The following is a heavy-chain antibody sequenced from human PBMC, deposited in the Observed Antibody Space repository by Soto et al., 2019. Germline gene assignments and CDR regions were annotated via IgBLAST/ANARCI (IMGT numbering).Heavy chain of an antibody. CDR1: AYTFSSSA. J-gene: IGHJ6*02. Sequence: QVQLVQSGAEVKKPGPSVKVSCKASAYTFSSSAFTWVRRAPGQGLEWMGGIIPFFHAANYAQRFQGRVTITADESTSTVYMELSSLRSEDTALYYCARDLISNYHYYGMDVWGQGTTVTVSS. CDR3: ARDLISNYHYYGMDV. V-gene: IGHV1-69*01. CDR2: IIPFFHAA.